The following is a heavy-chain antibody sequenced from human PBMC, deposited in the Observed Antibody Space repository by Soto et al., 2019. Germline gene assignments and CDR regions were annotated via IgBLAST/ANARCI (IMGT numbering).Heavy chain of an antibody. V-gene: IGHV4-39*01. Sequence: SETLSLTCTVSGGSISSSSYYWGWIRQPPGKGLEWIGSIYYSGSTYYNPSLKSRVTISVDTSKNQFSLKLSSVTAADTAVYYCARHRRYSYEIDYWGQGTLVTVSS. J-gene: IGHJ4*02. CDR2: IYYSGST. CDR1: GGSISSSSYY. CDR3: ARHRRYSYEIDY. D-gene: IGHD5-18*01.